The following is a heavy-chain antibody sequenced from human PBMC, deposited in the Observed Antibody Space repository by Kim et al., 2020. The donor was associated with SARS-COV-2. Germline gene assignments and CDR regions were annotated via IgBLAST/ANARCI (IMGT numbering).Heavy chain of an antibody. D-gene: IGHD6-19*01. CDR3: ARLYSSGWVDY. CDR2: I. J-gene: IGHJ4*02. Sequence: IDYADSVKCRFTIARDNAKNSLYLQMNSLRAEDTAVYYCARLYSSGWVDYWGQGTLVTVSS. V-gene: IGHV3-21*01.